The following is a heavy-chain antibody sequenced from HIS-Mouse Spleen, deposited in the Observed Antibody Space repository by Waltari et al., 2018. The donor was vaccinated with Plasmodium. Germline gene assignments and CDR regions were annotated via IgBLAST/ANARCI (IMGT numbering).Heavy chain of an antibody. CDR2: ISGTGGST. D-gene: IGHD1-26*01. V-gene: IGHV3-23*01. J-gene: IGHJ4*02. Sequence: EVQLLESGGGLVQPGGSLRLSCAASGFTVSSYAFSWVGQGPGKGLEWVSAISGTGGSTDYADSVKGRFTISRDNSKNTLYLQMNSLRAEDTAVYYCAKDVKGAADYWGQGTLVTVSS. CDR3: AKDVKGAADY. CDR1: GFTVSSYA.